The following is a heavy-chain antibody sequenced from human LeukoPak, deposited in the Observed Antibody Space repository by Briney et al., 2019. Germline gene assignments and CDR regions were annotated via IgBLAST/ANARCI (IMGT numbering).Heavy chain of an antibody. CDR2: IYNGGST. D-gene: IGHD3-22*01. V-gene: IGHV3-66*01. CDR3: ARGGHYYDSSGYYYAFDY. CDR1: GFTFSTFP. Sequence: AGGSLRLSCAASGFTFSTFPMTWVRHAPGKGLEGVSIIYNGGSTYYADSVKGRFTISRDNSKNTLYLQMNTLRAEDTAVYYCARGGHYYDSSGYYYAFDYWGQGTLVTVSS. J-gene: IGHJ4*02.